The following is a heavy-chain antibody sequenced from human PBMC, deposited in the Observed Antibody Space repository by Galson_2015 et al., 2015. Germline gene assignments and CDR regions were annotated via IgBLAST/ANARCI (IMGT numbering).Heavy chain of an antibody. Sequence: PALVKPTQPLTLTCTFSGFSLSTTGVGVGWIRQPPGEALEWLALFYWDDDRRYSPSLKNRLTLTKDTSKNQVALIMTNLDPVDTGSYYCARRVSGVGFGWFDPWGQGTLVTVSS. J-gene: IGHJ5*02. CDR1: GFSLSTTGVG. CDR3: ARRVSGVGFGWFDP. V-gene: IGHV2-5*02. D-gene: IGHD2-8*01. CDR2: FYWDDDR.